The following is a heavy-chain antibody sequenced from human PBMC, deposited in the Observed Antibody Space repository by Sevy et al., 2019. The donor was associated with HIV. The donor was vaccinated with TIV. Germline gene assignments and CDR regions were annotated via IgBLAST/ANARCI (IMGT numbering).Heavy chain of an antibody. Sequence: GGSLRLSCAASGFTFSSYAMSWVRQAPGKGLEWVSAISGSGGSTYYADSVKGRFTISRDNSKNTLYLQMNSLRAEVTAVYYCAKEWLDSSGYYYVESYFDYWGQGTLVTVSS. V-gene: IGHV3-23*01. CDR3: AKEWLDSSGYYYVESYFDY. CDR1: GFTFSSYA. CDR2: ISGSGGST. D-gene: IGHD3-22*01. J-gene: IGHJ4*02.